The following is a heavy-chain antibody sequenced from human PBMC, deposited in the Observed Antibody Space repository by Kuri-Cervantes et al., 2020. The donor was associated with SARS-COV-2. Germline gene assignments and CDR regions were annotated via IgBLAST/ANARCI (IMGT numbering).Heavy chain of an antibody. J-gene: IGHJ4*02. CDR3: ARVNDYYFDY. V-gene: IGHV3-52*02. CDR2: IKCDGSEK. D-gene: IGHD1-1*01. Sequence: GESLKISCAASGFTFSSSWMHWVCQAPEKGQEWVADIKCDGSEKYYVDSVKGRLTISRDNAKNSLYLQVNSLRAEDMTVYYCARVNDYYFDYWGQGTLVTVSS. CDR1: GFTFSSSW.